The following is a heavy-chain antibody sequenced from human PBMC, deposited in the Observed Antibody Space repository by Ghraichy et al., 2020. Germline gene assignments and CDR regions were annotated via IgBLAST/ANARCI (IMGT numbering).Heavy chain of an antibody. Sequence: GALRLSCAASGFTFSNAWMSWVRQAPGKGLELVGRIKSKTDGGTTDYAAPVKGRFTISRDDSKNTLYLQMNSLKTEDTAVYYCTTDSNQIMITFGGVIVNIWGQGTMVTVSS. CDR3: TTDSNQIMITFGGVIVNI. D-gene: IGHD3-16*02. CDR1: GFTFSNAW. V-gene: IGHV3-15*01. CDR2: IKSKTDGGTT. J-gene: IGHJ3*02.